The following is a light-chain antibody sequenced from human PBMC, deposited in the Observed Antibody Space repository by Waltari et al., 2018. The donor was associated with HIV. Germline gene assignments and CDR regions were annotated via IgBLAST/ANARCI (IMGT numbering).Light chain of an antibody. V-gene: IGLV2-14*01. CDR1: SSDVGGYNY. J-gene: IGLJ2*01. CDR2: NVS. Sequence: QSALTQSASVSGSPGQSITISCTGTSSDVGGYNYVSWYQQHPGKAPKLLIYNVSNPPSGVSNRFSGSKSGNTAALTISGLQAEDEAEYYCSSYTSSNTVIFGGGTRVTVL. CDR3: SSYTSSNTVI.